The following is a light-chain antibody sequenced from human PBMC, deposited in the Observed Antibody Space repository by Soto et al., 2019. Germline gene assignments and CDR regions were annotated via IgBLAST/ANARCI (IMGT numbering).Light chain of an antibody. J-gene: IGKJ1*01. CDR3: QQYNTYWT. CDR1: QSISDL. Sequence: DIQMTQSPSTLSASVGDRVTITCRASQSISDLLAWYQQKPGKAPNLLIYKASSLESRVPSRFSGSGSGTEFTLTINSLQPDDFATYYCQQYNTYWTFGQGTKVEIK. V-gene: IGKV1-5*03. CDR2: KAS.